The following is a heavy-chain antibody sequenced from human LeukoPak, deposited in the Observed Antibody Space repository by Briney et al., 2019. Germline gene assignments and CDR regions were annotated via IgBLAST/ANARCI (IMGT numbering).Heavy chain of an antibody. CDR2: IYHSGST. Sequence: SETLSLTCAVSGGSISSGGYSWSWIRQPPGKGLEWIGYIYHSGSTYYNPSLKSRVTISVDRSKNQFSLKLSSVTAADTAVYYCARGKYRTPTQDNCFDPWGQGTLVTVSS. J-gene: IGHJ5*02. V-gene: IGHV4-30-2*01. CDR3: ARGKYRTPTQDNCFDP. D-gene: IGHD6-6*01. CDR1: GGSISSGGYS.